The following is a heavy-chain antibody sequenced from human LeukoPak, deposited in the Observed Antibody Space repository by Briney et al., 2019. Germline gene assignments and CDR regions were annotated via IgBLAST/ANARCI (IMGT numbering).Heavy chain of an antibody. V-gene: IGHV3-30*18. D-gene: IGHD1-26*01. CDR3: AKPLEWELGFAFDI. CDR1: GFTFSSYG. J-gene: IGHJ3*02. Sequence: PGGSLRLSCAASGFTFSSYGMHWVRQAPGKGLEWVAVISYDGSNKYYADSVKGRFTISRDNSKNTLYLQMNSLRAEDTAVYYCAKPLEWELGFAFDIWGQGTMVTVSS. CDR2: ISYDGSNK.